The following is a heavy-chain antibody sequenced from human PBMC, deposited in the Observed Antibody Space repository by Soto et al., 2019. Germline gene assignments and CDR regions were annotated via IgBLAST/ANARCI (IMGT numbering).Heavy chain of an antibody. V-gene: IGHV1-2*02. CDR3: ARGGGVGVAGSAAFDM. CDR2: INPATGAA. D-gene: IGHD3-3*01. Sequence: QLHLVQSGAVVKKPGASVTVSCSASGYPVTAYYMHWVRQAPGRGLEWMGGINPATGAAKYTQTFRGRVTMTRDTSTSTVFMELSGLTSEDTPVFYCARGGGVGVAGSAAFDMWGQGTLVTVSS. J-gene: IGHJ3*02. CDR1: GYPVTAYY.